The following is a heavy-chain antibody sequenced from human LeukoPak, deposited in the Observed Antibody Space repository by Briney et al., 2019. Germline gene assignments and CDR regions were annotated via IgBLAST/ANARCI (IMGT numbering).Heavy chain of an antibody. Sequence: SETLSLTCTVSGGSISSSSYYWGWIRQPPGKGLEWIGSIYYSGSTYYNPSLKSRVTIFVDTSKNQFSLKLSSVTAADTAVYYCARQSQYYDILTGIVGGWFDPWGQGTLVTVSS. CDR1: GGSISSSSYY. CDR3: ARQSQYYDILTGIVGGWFDP. D-gene: IGHD3-9*01. CDR2: IYYSGST. V-gene: IGHV4-39*01. J-gene: IGHJ5*02.